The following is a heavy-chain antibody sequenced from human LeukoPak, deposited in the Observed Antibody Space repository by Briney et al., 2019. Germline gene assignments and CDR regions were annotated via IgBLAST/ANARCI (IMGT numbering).Heavy chain of an antibody. CDR2: INHSGST. CDR3: ARDSSGWDNCYFDL. V-gene: IGHV4-34*01. D-gene: IGHD6-19*01. J-gene: IGHJ2*01. Sequence: PSETLSLTCAVYGGSFSGYYWSWIRQPPGKGLEWIGEINHSGSTNYNPSLKSRVTISVDTSKNQFSLKLSSVTAADTAVYYCARDSSGWDNCYFDLWGRGTLVTVSS. CDR1: GGSFSGYY.